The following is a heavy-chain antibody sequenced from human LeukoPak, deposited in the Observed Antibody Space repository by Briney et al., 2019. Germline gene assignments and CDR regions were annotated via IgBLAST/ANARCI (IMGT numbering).Heavy chain of an antibody. CDR3: ARRGGTPFHVY. V-gene: IGHV5-51*01. CDR2: IRADSQI. Sequence: GESLKISCRGSGYSFTSYWIGWVRQKPGKGLEWMGIIRADSQITYSPSFQGQVTFSADRSKDTAYLRWSSLKASDTAMYYCARRGGTPFHVYWGQGTLVTDSP. CDR1: GYSFTSYW. J-gene: IGHJ4*02. D-gene: IGHD1-14*01.